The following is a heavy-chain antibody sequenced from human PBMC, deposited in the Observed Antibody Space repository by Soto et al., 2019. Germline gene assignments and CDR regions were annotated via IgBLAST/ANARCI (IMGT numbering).Heavy chain of an antibody. CDR3: ARHQGRVYCSGTFSTVAY. J-gene: IGHJ4*02. V-gene: IGHV5-51*01. Sequence: EVQLVQSGAEVKKPGESLKISCKVSGYSFTSYWIGWVRQMPGKGLEWMGIIWPGDSDTRYSPSFEGQVTISADKSINTAYLQWSGLKASDTALYYCARHQGRVYCSGTFSTVAYLGQGTLVTVSS. CDR1: GYSFTSYW. CDR2: IWPGDSDT. D-gene: IGHD3-10*01.